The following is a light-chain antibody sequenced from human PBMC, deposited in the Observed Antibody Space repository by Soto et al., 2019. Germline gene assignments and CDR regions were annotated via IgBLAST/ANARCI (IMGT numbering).Light chain of an antibody. CDR1: QSVLYNSYNRTY. CDR3: QQRSNWPS. J-gene: IGKJ5*01. V-gene: IGKV4-1*01. Sequence: DIVMTQSPESLAVSLCERATINCKSSQSVLYNSYNRTYLAWYQQKPRQSPKLLIYWASTRESGVPDRSSGSGSGAEFTLTISSLQAEDFAVYYCQQRSNWPSFGQGTRLEIK. CDR2: WAS.